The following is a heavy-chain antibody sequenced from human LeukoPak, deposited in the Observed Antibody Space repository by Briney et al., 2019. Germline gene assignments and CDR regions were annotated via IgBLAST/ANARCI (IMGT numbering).Heavy chain of an antibody. CDR2: IYYRGNT. J-gene: IGHJ6*03. Sequence: SETLSLTCTVSGGSISHSASYWALIRQSPGKGLEWIATIYYRGNTYYNPSLKSRVTISIDTSKSQFSLKLSSVTAADTAVYYCARGGDHLKYYYYYMDVWGKGTTVTVSS. CDR3: ARGGDHLKYYYYYMDV. D-gene: IGHD2-21*02. V-gene: IGHV4-39*07. CDR1: GGSISHSASY.